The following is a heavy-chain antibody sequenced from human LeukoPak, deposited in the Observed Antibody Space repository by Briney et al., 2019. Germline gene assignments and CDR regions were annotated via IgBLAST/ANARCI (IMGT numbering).Heavy chain of an antibody. CDR2: INPNRGGT. V-gene: IGHV1-2*02. CDR3: ARGSNWGWNWFDP. D-gene: IGHD7-27*01. J-gene: IGHJ5*02. CDR1: GYTFTGYY. Sequence: ASVKVSCKASGYTFTGYYMHWVRQAPGQGREWMGWINPNRGGTNYAQKFQGRVTMTRDTSISTAYMELSRLRSDDTAVYYCARGSNWGWNWFDPWGQGTLVTVSS.